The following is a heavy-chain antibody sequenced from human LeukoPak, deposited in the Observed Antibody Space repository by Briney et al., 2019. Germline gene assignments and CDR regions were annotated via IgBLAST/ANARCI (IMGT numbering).Heavy chain of an antibody. D-gene: IGHD3-10*01. V-gene: IGHV3-30-3*01. CDR1: GFTFSSYA. J-gene: IGHJ4*02. CDR3: ARDPRFGEFHY. CDR2: ISYDGSNK. Sequence: PGRSLRLSCAASGFTFSSYAMHWVRQAPGKGLEWVAVISYDGSNKYYADSVKGRFTISRDNSKNTLYLQMNSLRAEDTAVYYCARDPRFGEFHYWGQGTLATVSS.